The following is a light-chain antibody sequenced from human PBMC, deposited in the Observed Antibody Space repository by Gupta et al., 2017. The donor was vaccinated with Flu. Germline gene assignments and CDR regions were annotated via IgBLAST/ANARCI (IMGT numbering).Light chain of an antibody. CDR1: QSVSNF. J-gene: IGKJ4*01. V-gene: IGKV3-11*01. CDR3: QQRRDVLT. Sequence: EIVLTPSPATLSLSPGERASLSCRASQSVSNFLAWYQHKPGQAPRLLIYDASNRATGIPARFSGSGSGTDFTLTISSLEPEDSAVYYCQQRRDVLTFGGGTRVQIK. CDR2: DAS.